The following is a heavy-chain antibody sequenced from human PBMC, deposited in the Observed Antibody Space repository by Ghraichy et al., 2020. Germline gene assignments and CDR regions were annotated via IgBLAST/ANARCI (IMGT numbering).Heavy chain of an antibody. CDR1: GGSIVTYY. CDR3: ARRPRDVVAFDI. V-gene: IGHV4-59*01. Sequence: SETLSLTCTVSGGSIVTYYWSWIRQPPGRGLEWIAYVYYTGSTNYNPSLKSRGTISVDTSKNQFSLKLSSVTAADTAVYYCARRPRDVVAFDIWGQGTMVTVSS. CDR2: VYYTGST. D-gene: IGHD2-21*01. J-gene: IGHJ3*02.